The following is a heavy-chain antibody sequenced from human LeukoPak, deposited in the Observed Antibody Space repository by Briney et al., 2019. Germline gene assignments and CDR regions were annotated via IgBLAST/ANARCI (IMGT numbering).Heavy chain of an antibody. CDR1: GFTFHNYA. Sequence: GGSLRLSCAASGFTFHNYAIHWVRQAPGKGLEWVSLTSGDGITTYFADSVKGRFTISRDNGKSSLFLQMNSLRTEDTALYYCARDHVYGGADYWGQGTLVTVSS. D-gene: IGHD5/OR15-5a*01. CDR3: ARDHVYGGADY. V-gene: IGHV3-43*02. CDR2: TSGDGITT. J-gene: IGHJ4*02.